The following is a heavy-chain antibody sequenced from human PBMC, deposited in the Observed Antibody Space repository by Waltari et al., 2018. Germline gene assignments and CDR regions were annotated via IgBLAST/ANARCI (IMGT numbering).Heavy chain of an antibody. CDR3: AMTSVTPVSWYFDI. J-gene: IGHJ2*01. CDR1: GHSLSDLS. Sequence: VQLVQSGAEVKKPGASVRVSCKVSGHSLSDLSIHWVRQVPGEGLEWMGGFDPDHGERTYAQKFQGRVTLTDDTSADTAYMELTNLRSEDTAVYYCAMTSVTPVSWYFDIWGRGTLVTVSS. V-gene: IGHV1-24*01. D-gene: IGHD4-17*01. CDR2: FDPDHGER.